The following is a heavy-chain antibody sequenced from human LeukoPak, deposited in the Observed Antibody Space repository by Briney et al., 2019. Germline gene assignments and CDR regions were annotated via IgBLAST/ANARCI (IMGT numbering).Heavy chain of an antibody. V-gene: IGHV3-48*03. Sequence: PGGSLRLSCAASGFTFSSYEMNWVRQAPGRGLEWVSYISSSGSTIYYADSVKGRFIISRDNAKNSLYLQMNSLRAEDTAVYYCARVGDGYFDWLSYPDYWGQGTLVTVSS. D-gene: IGHD3-9*01. J-gene: IGHJ4*02. CDR1: GFTFSSYE. CDR2: ISSSGSTI. CDR3: ARVGDGYFDWLSYPDY.